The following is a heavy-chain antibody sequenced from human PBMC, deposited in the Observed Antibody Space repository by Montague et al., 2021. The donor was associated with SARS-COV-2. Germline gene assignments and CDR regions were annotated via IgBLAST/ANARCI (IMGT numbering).Heavy chain of an antibody. D-gene: IGHD1-1*01. V-gene: IGHV4-61*08. J-gene: IGHJ4*01. Sequence: SETLSLTCTVSGGSISSDDYYWSWIRQPPGRGLEWIGYVFQSGYSNSNRSLKGRVTISVDTSRNQFYLKLSSVTAADTAVYYCARESATAQSLEYWGHGALVTVPS. CDR3: ARESATAQSLEY. CDR1: GGSISSDDYY. CDR2: VFQSGYS.